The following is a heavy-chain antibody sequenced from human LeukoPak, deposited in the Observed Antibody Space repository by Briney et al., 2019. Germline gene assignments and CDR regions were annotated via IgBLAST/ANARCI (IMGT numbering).Heavy chain of an antibody. CDR2: IYYSGTT. CDR1: GGSTSSSTYY. Sequence: SETLSLTCTVSGGSTSSSTYYWGWISQPPGKGLEWIGSIYYSGTTYYNPSLKSRVTISVDTSKNQFSLKLSSVTAADTAIYYCASALRSDDYWGQGTLVTVSS. D-gene: IGHD4-17*01. CDR3: ASALRSDDY. V-gene: IGHV4-39*01. J-gene: IGHJ4*02.